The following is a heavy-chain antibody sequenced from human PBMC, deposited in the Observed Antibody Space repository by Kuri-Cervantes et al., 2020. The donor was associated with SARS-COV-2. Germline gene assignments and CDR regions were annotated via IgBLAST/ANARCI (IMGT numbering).Heavy chain of an antibody. V-gene: IGHV1-2*02. Sequence: ASVKVSCKASGYTFTGYYMHWVRQAPGQGLEWMGWINPNSGGTNYAQKFQGRVTMTRDTSISTAYMELSRLRSDDTAVYYCARKSSYHGPIDYWGQGTLVTVSS. CDR2: INPNSGGT. D-gene: IGHD5-12*01. CDR1: GYTFTGYY. CDR3: ARKSSYHGPIDY. J-gene: IGHJ4*02.